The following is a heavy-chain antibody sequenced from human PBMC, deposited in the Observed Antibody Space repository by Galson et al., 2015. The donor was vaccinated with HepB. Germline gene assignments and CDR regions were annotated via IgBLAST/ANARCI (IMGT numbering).Heavy chain of an antibody. CDR1: GYTFTSYG. D-gene: IGHD3-3*01. CDR3: ARDYTISPLYYYYGMDV. CDR2: ISAYNGNT. V-gene: IGHV1-18*04. J-gene: IGHJ6*02. Sequence: SVKVSCKASGYTFTSYGISWVRQAPEQGLEWMGWISAYNGNTNYAQKLQGRVTMTTDTSTSTAYMELRSLRSDDTAVYYCARDYTISPLYYYYGMDVWGQGTTVTVSS.